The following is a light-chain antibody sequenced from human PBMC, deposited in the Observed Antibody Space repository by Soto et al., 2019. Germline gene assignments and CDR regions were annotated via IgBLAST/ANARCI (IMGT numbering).Light chain of an antibody. CDR3: MQALQAPLT. Sequence: DIVVTQSPLSLPVTPGEPASISCRSSQSLLHSNGYNYLDWYLQKPGQSPQLLIYLGSNRASGVPDRSSGSGSGTDFTLRISRVDAADVGIYYCMQALQAPLTFGQGTKVDIK. CDR1: QSLLHSNGYNY. V-gene: IGKV2-28*01. CDR2: LGS. J-gene: IGKJ1*01.